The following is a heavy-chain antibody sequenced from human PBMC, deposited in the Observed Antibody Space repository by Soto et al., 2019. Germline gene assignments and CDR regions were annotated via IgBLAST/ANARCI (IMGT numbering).Heavy chain of an antibody. CDR3: AKDFREMATAPDVS. D-gene: IGHD5-18*01. Sequence: QVQLVESGGGVVQPGTSLKLSCATSGFIFTSFGMHWLRQAPGKGLEWVAVISYDGIDENYADSVKGRFAISRDKSKSTVYLHMNTLRVEDTAVYYCAKDFREMATAPDVSWAQGTLVTVSS. CDR2: ISYDGIDE. CDR1: GFIFTSFG. V-gene: IGHV3-30*18. J-gene: IGHJ4*02.